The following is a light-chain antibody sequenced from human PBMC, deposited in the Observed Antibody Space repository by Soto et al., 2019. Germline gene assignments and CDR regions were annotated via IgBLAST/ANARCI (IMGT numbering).Light chain of an antibody. V-gene: IGKV3-15*01. CDR1: QSVSSN. CDR3: QQYNNWPRT. CDR2: GAS. J-gene: IGKJ1*01. Sequence: EIAMTQSPATLSVSPGERATLSCRASQSVSSNLAWYQQEPGQAPRLLIYGASTRATGIPARFSGSGSGTEFTLTISSLQSEDFAVHYCQQYNNWPRTFGQGTKVDIK.